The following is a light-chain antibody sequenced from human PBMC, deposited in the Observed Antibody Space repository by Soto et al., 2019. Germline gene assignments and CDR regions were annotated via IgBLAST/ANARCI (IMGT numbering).Light chain of an antibody. V-gene: IGLV2-23*02. CDR3: CSYAGTNTVI. J-gene: IGLJ2*01. CDR1: SSDVGSYNL. CDR2: EVT. Sequence: SALTQPASVSGSPGQSITISCTGTSSDVGSYNLVSWYQQHPGTAPTLLIYEVTKRPPGVSSRFSGSKSGNTASLTISGLQTEDEADYYCCSYAGTNTVIFGGGTKLTVL.